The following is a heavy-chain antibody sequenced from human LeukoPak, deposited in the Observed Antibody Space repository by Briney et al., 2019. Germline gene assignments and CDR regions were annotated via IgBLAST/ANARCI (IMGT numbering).Heavy chain of an antibody. D-gene: IGHD6-19*01. Sequence: GGSLRLSCVVSGITFSSYEMNWVRQAPGKGLEWVSYISTSGSTIYHADSVKGRFTISRDNAKNSLYLQMNGLRAEDTAIYYCASPQRLAFWGQGTLVTVSS. CDR2: ISTSGSTI. CDR3: ASPQRLAF. V-gene: IGHV3-48*03. CDR1: GITFSSYE. J-gene: IGHJ4*02.